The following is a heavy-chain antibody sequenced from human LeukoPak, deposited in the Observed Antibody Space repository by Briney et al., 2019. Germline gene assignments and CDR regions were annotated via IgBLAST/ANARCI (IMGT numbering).Heavy chain of an antibody. J-gene: IGHJ6*03. CDR3: ARDGVFRFEVGDVYYYYMDV. V-gene: IGHV1-2*02. CDR2: INPNSGGT. CDR1: GYTFTGYY. D-gene: IGHD2-21*02. Sequence: ASVKVSCKTSGYTFTGYYMHWVRQAPGQGLEWMGWINPNSGGTSYAQKFQGRVTMTRDTSNNTVYMDLTRLIFDDTAMYYCARDGVFRFEVGDVYYYYMDVWGKGTTVIISS.